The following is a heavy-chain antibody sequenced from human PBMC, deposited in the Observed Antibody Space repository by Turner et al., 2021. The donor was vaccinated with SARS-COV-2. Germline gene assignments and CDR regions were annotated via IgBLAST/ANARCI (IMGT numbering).Heavy chain of an antibody. D-gene: IGHD1-1*01. CDR2: ISFDGTNK. V-gene: IGHV3-30*03. CDR3: ATNSPTNAFDI. J-gene: IGHJ3*02. Sequence: QVQLVESGGGLVQPGRSLRFACAAAGFTFSGYAMHWVRQAPGKGLEWVAVISFDGTNKFYADSVKGRFTISRDNSKNTLYLQMNSLRTEDTAVYYCATNSPTNAFDIWGQGTMVTVSS. CDR1: GFTFSGYA.